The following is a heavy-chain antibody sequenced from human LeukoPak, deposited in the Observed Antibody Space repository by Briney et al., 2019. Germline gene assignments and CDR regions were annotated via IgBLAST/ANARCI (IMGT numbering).Heavy chain of an antibody. Sequence: SETLSLTCTVSGGSISSYSWSWIRQPPGKGLEWIGYIYYSGSTNYNPSLKSRVTISVDMSKNQFSLKLSSVTAADTAVYYCAVITMTAFDIWGQGTMVTVSS. CDR2: IYYSGST. D-gene: IGHD3-22*01. CDR3: AVITMTAFDI. J-gene: IGHJ3*02. CDR1: GGSISSYS. V-gene: IGHV4-59*12.